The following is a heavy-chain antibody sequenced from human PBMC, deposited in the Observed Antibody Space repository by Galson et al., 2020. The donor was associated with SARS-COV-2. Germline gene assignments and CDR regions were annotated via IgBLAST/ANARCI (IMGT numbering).Heavy chain of an antibody. CDR2: INPKSGDT. CDR1: GYTFIDNS. J-gene: IGHJ4*02. V-gene: IGHV1-2*02. Sequence: ASVKVSCKASGYTFIDNSLVWVRQAPGQGLDWMGCINPKSGDTNYAQTFQGRVTLTRDTSIGTAYMELSGLTSDDTAVYYCARNGGGLGYWGQGTLVTVSS. CDR3: ARNGGGLGY.